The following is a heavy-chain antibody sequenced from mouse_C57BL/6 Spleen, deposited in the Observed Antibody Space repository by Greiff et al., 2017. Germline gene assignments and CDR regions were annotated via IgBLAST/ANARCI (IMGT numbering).Heavy chain of an antibody. CDR1: GYTFTSYW. CDR2: INPSNGGT. D-gene: IGHD3-1*01. Sequence: VQLQQPGTELVKPGASVKLSCKASGYTFTSYWMHWVKQRPGQGLEWIGNINPSNGGTNYNEKFKSKATLTVDKSSSTAYMQLSSLTSEHSAVYYCARSGGGDGYFEGWGTGTTVTVSS. J-gene: IGHJ1*03. CDR3: ARSGGGDGYFEG. V-gene: IGHV1-53*01.